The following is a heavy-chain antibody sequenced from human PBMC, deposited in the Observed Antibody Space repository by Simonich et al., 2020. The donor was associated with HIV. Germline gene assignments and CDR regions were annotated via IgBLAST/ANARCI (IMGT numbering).Heavy chain of an antibody. CDR3: ARGFYQRLYYFDY. Sequence: QVQLQQWGAGLLKPSETLFLTCAFYGGSISGYYWSWIRQPPGKGLVWIGEINHSGSTNSNPTLKSRVTISVDTSKNQFSLKLSSVTAADTAVYYCARGFYQRLYYFDYWGQGTLVTVSS. D-gene: IGHD2-2*01. CDR1: GGSISGYY. CDR2: INHSGST. J-gene: IGHJ4*02. V-gene: IGHV4-34*01.